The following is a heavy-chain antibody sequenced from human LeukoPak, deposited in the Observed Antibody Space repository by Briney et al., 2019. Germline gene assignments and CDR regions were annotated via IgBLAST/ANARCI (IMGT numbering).Heavy chain of an antibody. V-gene: IGHV3-33*06. Sequence: GSLRLSCAASGFTFSSYGMHWVRQAPGKGLEWVAVIWYDGSNKYYADSVKGRFTISRDNSKNTLYLQMNSLRAEDTAVYYCAKSGRRGYCSGGSRCSGNYFDYWGQGTLVTVSS. J-gene: IGHJ4*02. CDR2: IWYDGSNK. CDR1: GFTFSSYG. D-gene: IGHD2-15*01. CDR3: AKSGRRGYCSGGSRCSGNYFDY.